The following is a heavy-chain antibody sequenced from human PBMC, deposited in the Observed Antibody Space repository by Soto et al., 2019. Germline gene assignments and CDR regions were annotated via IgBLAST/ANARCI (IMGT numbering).Heavy chain of an antibody. CDR3: ARDPSRRSPPDY. CDR2: ISSTSAYT. V-gene: IGHV3-11*05. D-gene: IGHD6-6*01. Sequence: QVPLVESGGGLVKPGGSLRLSCAASGFTFSDYYMTWFRQAPGKGLEWIAYISSTSAYTDYASSVKGRFTISRDNAKNSLYLQMYSLRNEDTAVYYCARDPSRRSPPDYWGQGTLVTVSP. CDR1: GFTFSDYY. J-gene: IGHJ4*02.